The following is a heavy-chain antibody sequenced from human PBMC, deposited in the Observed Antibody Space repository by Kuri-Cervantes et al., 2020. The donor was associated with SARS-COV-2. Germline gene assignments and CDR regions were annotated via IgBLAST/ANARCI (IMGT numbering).Heavy chain of an antibody. J-gene: IGHJ4*02. CDR3: ARTYSSSSLFYDY. CDR2: INHSGST. Sequence: SETLSLTCAVYGGSFSGYYWSWIRQPPGKGLEWIGEINHSGSTNYNPSLKSRVTISVDTSKNQFSLKLSSVTAADTAVYCCARTYSSSSLFYDYWGQGTLVTVSS. V-gene: IGHV4-34*01. D-gene: IGHD6-6*01. CDR1: GGSFSGYY.